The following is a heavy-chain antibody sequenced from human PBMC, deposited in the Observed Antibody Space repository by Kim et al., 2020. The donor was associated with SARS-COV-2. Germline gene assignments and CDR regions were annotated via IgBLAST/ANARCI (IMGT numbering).Heavy chain of an antibody. CDR2: ISWNSGSI. CDR1: GFTFDDYA. J-gene: IGHJ4*02. CDR3: AKEYSSSSGDYFDY. V-gene: IGHV3-9*01. Sequence: GGSLRLSCAASGFTFDDYAMHWVRQAPGKGLEWVSGISWNSGSIGYADSVKGRFTISRDNAKNSLYLQMNSLRAEDTALYYCAKEYSSSSGDYFDYWGQGTLVTVSS. D-gene: IGHD6-6*01.